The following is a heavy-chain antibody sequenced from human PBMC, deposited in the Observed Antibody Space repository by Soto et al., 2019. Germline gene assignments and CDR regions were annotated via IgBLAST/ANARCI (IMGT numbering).Heavy chain of an antibody. CDR2: IYYGGST. CDR3: ARDRKYYGSGSYPRVYYYGMDV. J-gene: IGHJ6*02. CDR1: GGSISSYY. D-gene: IGHD3-10*01. Sequence: ETLSLTCTVSGGSISSYYWSWIRQPPGKGLEWIGYIYYGGSTNYNPSLKSRVTISVDTSKNQFSLKLSSVTAADTAVYYCARDRKYYGSGSYPRVYYYGMDVWGQGTTVTVSS. V-gene: IGHV4-59*01.